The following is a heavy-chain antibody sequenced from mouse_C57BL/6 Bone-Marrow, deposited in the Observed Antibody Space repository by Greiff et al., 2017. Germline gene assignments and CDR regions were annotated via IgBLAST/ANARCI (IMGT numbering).Heavy chain of an antibody. J-gene: IGHJ2*01. V-gene: IGHV5-16*01. D-gene: IGHD2-3*01. CDR2: INYDGSST. CDR1: GFTFSDYY. Sequence: EVMLVESEGGLVQPGSSMKLSCTASGFTFSDYYMAWVRQVPEKGLEWVANINYDGSSTYYLDSLKSRFIISRDNAKNILYLQMSSLKSEDTATYYCARGSDGYYSYFDYWGQGTTLTVSS. CDR3: ARGSDGYYSYFDY.